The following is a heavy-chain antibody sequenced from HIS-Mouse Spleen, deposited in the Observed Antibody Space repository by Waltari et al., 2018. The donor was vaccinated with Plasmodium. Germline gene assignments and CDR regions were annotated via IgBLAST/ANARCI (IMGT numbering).Heavy chain of an antibody. D-gene: IGHD6-6*01. V-gene: IGHV3-53*01. Sequence: EVPLVASGGGLIQPGGSLRLSCAASGFTVSSNYMSLFRQAPGKGLDGVACIYSGGSTADADSVKGRFTISRDNSKNTLYLQMKSLIAEDTAVYYCARGMKSSSSAFDIWGQGTMVTVSS. CDR2: IYSGGST. CDR3: ARGMKSSSSAFDI. J-gene: IGHJ3*02. CDR1: GFTVSSNY.